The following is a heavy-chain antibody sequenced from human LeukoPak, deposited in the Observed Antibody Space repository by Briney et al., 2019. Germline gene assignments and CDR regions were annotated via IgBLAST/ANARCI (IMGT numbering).Heavy chain of an antibody. CDR2: ISPPGGTT. CDR3: AREYSYGYDDWFDP. J-gene: IGHJ5*02. CDR1: GFTFSNHA. D-gene: IGHD5-18*01. Sequence: GSLRLSCAASGFTFSNHAMSWFRQAPGKGLEWVSAISPPGGTTYFADSVKGRFNISRDNSKNTLYLQMNSLRAGDTAIYYCAREYSYGYDDWFDPWGQGTLVTVSS. V-gene: IGHV3-23*01.